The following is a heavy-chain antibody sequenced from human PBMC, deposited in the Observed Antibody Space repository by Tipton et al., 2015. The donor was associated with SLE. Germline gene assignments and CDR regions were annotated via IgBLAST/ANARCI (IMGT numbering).Heavy chain of an antibody. CDR1: GGSISSSSYY. CDR3: ARLSQSEHIVVRFDY. D-gene: IGHD2-21*01. V-gene: IGHV4-39*07. Sequence: TLSLTCTVSGGSISSSSYYWGWLRQPPGKGLEWIGSIYYSGSTYYNPSLKSRVTISVDTSKNQFSLKLSSVTAADTAVYYCARLSQSEHIVVRFDYWGQGTLVTVSS. J-gene: IGHJ4*02. CDR2: IYYSGST.